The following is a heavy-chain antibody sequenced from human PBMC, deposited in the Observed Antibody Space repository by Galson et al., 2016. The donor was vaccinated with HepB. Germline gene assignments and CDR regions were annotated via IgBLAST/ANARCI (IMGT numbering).Heavy chain of an antibody. CDR2: IYWDDDK. J-gene: IGHJ6*02. D-gene: IGHD3/OR15-3a*01. V-gene: IGHV2-5*02. CDR3: AHYASADFYPYYHGMDV. Sequence: PALVKPTQTLTLTCTFSGFSLTSSGVGVGWIRQPPGKALEWLALIYWDDDKRYRTSLKSRLTITKDTSKNQVVLTLTNMDPVDTGTYYCAHYASADFYPYYHGMDVWGQGTTVTASS. CDR1: GFSLTSSGVG.